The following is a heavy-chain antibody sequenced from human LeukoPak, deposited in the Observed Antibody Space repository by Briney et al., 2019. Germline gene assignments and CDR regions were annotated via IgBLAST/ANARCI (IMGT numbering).Heavy chain of an antibody. J-gene: IGHJ4*02. CDR1: GDSVSSNSAA. D-gene: IGHD6-19*01. Sequence: SQTLSLTCAISGDSVSSNSAAWNCIRQSPSRSLEWLGRTYYRSKWYNDYAVSVKSRITINPDTSKNQFSLQLNSLTPEDTAVYYCAREASQSGWLFDYWGQGTLVTVSS. V-gene: IGHV6-1*01. CDR3: AREASQSGWLFDY. CDR2: TYYRSKWYN.